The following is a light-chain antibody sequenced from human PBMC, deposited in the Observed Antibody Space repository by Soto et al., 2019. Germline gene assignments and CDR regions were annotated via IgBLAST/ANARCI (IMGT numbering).Light chain of an antibody. CDR2: AAS. Sequence: DIQVTQSPSSLSASVGDRVTITCRASQSINNYLNWYQQKPGKAPKLLIYAASSLQSGVPSRFSGSGSGTDFTRTITSLQPEDFATYYCQQSYSTPPITFGQGTRLEI. J-gene: IGKJ5*01. V-gene: IGKV1-39*01. CDR1: QSINNY. CDR3: QQSYSTPPIT.